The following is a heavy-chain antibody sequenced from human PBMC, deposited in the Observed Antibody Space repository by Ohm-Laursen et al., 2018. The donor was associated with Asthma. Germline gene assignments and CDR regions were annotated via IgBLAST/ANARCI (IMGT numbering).Heavy chain of an antibody. CDR2: IFHSGST. V-gene: IGHV4-30-4*01. CDR1: GGSISSGNLY. CDR3: ARGSFYYESTGYYFFDH. Sequence: SQTLSLTCTVSGGSISSGNLYWSWIRQAPGKGLEWIGYIFHSGSTYYTPSLKSRVTISVDTSKNQFSLKLTSVTAADTAVYYCARGSFYYESTGYYFFDHWGQGALVTVSS. D-gene: IGHD3-22*01. J-gene: IGHJ4*02.